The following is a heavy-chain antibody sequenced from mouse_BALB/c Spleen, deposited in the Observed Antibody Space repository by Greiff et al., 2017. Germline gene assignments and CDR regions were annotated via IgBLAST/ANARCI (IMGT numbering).Heavy chain of an antibody. V-gene: IGHV1-69*02. CDR2: IYPSDSYT. J-gene: IGHJ1*01. CDR1: GYTFTSYW. CDR3: TRGREDYGHWYFDV. Sequence: QVQLQQPGAELVRPGASVKLSCKASGYTFTSYWINWVKQRPGQGLEWIGNIYPSDSYTNYNQKFKDKATLTVDKSSSTAYMQLSSPTSEDSAVYYCTRGREDYGHWYFDVWGAGTTVTVSS. D-gene: IGHD1-2*01.